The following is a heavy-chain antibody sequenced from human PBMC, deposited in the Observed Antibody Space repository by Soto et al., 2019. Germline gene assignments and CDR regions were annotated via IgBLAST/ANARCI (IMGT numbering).Heavy chain of an antibody. CDR3: ARHLGSCFGELLYWFDP. CDR1: GGSISSSSYY. D-gene: IGHD3-10*01. J-gene: IGHJ5*02. Sequence: QLQLQESGPGLVKPSETLSLACTVSGGSISSSSYYWGWIRQPPGKGLEWIGSIYYSGSTYYNPSLNSRITITVDTTKNQFTLKMRSAAAADTAVYYCARHLGSCFGELLYWFDPWGQATLLTVSS. CDR2: IYYSGST. V-gene: IGHV4-39*01.